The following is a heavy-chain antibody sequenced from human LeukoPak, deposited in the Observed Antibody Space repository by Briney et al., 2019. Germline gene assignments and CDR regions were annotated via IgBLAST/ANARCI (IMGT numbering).Heavy chain of an antibody. Sequence: VSGPTLVKPTQTLTLTCTFSGFSLSTGGVGVGWIRQPPGKALEWLAVIKWNDDKTYSPSLKSRLTITKDASKNQVVLTMTNMDPVDTATYFCAHADFWSGYDPLEYWGQGILVTVSS. CDR1: GFSLSTGGVG. CDR2: IKWNDDK. CDR3: AHADFWSGYDPLEY. D-gene: IGHD3-3*01. J-gene: IGHJ4*02. V-gene: IGHV2-5*01.